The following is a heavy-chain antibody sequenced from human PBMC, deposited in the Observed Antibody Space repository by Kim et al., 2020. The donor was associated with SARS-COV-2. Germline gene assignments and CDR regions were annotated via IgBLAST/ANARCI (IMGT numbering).Heavy chain of an antibody. CDR2: IYPGDSDT. CDR3: ARHGYNWNSLPWGMDV. Sequence: GESLKISCKGSGYSFTSYWIGWVRQMPGKGLELMGIIYPGDSDTRYSPSFQGQVTISADKSISTAYLQWSSLKASDTAMYYCARHGYNWNSLPWGMDVWGHGTTVTVSS. J-gene: IGHJ6*02. D-gene: IGHD1-7*01. V-gene: IGHV5-51*01. CDR1: GYSFTSYW.